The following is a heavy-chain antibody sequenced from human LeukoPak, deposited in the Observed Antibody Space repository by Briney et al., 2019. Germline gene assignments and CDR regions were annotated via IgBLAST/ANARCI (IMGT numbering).Heavy chain of an antibody. CDR2: IKQDRSEK. Sequence: GGSLRLSCAASGFTFSSYWMSWVCQAPGKGLEWVANIKQDRSEKHYVDSVKGRFTISRDNAKNSLYLQMNSLRAEDTAVYYCAREDSDWNYSHYIDVWGKGTTVTISS. V-gene: IGHV3-7*01. CDR3: AREDSDWNYSHYIDV. J-gene: IGHJ6*03. D-gene: IGHD6-19*01. CDR1: GFTFSSYW.